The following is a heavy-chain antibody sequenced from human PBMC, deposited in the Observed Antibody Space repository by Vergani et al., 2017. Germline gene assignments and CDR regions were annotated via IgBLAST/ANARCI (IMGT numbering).Heavy chain of an antibody. CDR1: GFDFSSYI. V-gene: IGHV3-48*01. Sequence: QLVVSGGGWVQPGGSLRLSCVVSGFDFSSYIMNWVRQAPGKGLEWVSFVSTGTKSQSYAESVKGRFTISRDSAKNSLYLQMDSLRAEDTAVYYCARHLTTSYVSPFDLWGRGALVTVSS. CDR3: ARHLTTSYVSPFDL. D-gene: IGHD3-9*01. J-gene: IGHJ2*01. CDR2: VSTGTKSQ.